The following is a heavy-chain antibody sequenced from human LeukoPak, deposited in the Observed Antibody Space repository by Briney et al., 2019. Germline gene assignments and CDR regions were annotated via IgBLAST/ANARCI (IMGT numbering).Heavy chain of an antibody. CDR3: ARQTGSGLFSLP. V-gene: IGHV4-34*01. J-gene: IGHJ4*02. CDR1: GGSFSGYY. CDR2: INHSGST. D-gene: IGHD3/OR15-3a*01. Sequence: SETLSLTCAVYGGSFSGYYWSWIRQPPRKGLEWIGEINHSGSTNYNPSLKSRVTISVDTSKNQFSLKLSSVTAADTAVYYCARQTGSGLFSLPGGQGTLVTVSS.